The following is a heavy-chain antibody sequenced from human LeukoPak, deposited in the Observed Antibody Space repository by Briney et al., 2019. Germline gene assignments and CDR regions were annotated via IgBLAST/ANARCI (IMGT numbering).Heavy chain of an antibody. Sequence: GGSLRLSCAASGFTFSIYTMSWVRQAPGKGLEYISTISSNGGITYYANSVEGRFTISRDDYKNTLYLQMASLRAEDMAVYYCVRDRGGSGYYYFDLWGQGTLVTV. CDR3: VRDRGGSGYYYFDL. CDR1: GFTFSIYT. D-gene: IGHD5-12*01. V-gene: IGHV3-64*01. J-gene: IGHJ4*02. CDR2: ISSNGGIT.